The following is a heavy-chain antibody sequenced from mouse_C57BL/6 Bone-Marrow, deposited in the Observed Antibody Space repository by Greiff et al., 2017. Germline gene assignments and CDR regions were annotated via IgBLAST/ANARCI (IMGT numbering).Heavy chain of an antibody. D-gene: IGHD1-1*01. CDR1: GYAFSSSW. V-gene: IGHV1-82*01. CDR3: ARGTTVVATDY. J-gene: IGHJ2*01. CDR2: IYPGDGDT. Sequence: QVQLQQSGPELVKPGASVTISCKASGYAFSSSWMNWVKQRPGKGLEWIGRIYPGDGDTNYNGKFKGKATLTADKSSSTAYMQLSSLTSEDSAVYFCARGTTVVATDYWGQGTTLTVSS.